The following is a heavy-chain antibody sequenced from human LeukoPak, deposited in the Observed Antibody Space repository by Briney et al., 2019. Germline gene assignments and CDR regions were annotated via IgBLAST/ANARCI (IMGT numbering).Heavy chain of an antibody. CDR3: ARDAQPYYDFWSGYYTDY. CDR2: IWYDGSNK. V-gene: IGHV3-33*01. Sequence: GGSLRLSCAASGFTFSSYGMHWVRQAPGKGLEWVAVIWYDGSNKYYADSVKGRFTISRDNSKNTVYLQMNSLRAEGTAVYYCARDAQPYYDFWSGYYTDYWGQGTLVTVSS. CDR1: GFTFSSYG. J-gene: IGHJ4*02. D-gene: IGHD3-3*01.